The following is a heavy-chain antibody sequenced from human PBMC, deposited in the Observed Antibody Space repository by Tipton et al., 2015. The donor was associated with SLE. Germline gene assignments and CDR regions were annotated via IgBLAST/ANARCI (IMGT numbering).Heavy chain of an antibody. D-gene: IGHD1-7*01. V-gene: IGHV1-18*01. CDR3: ARQELNQLELKGYYYYMDV. CDR2: ISAYNGNT. J-gene: IGHJ6*03. Sequence: QLVQSGAEVKKPGASVKVSCKASGYTFTSYGISWVRQAPGQGLEWMGWISAYNGNTNYAQKLQGRVTMTTDTSTSTAYMELRSLRSDDTAVYYRARQELNQLELKGYYYYMDVWGKGTTVTVSS. CDR1: GYTFTSYG.